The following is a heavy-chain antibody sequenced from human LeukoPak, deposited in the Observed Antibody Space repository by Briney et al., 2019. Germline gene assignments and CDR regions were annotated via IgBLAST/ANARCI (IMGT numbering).Heavy chain of an antibody. CDR1: GGSISSYY. V-gene: IGHV4-59*08. CDR2: IYYSGST. J-gene: IGHJ6*02. D-gene: IGHD4-17*01. Sequence: SETLSLTCTVSGGSISSYYWSWIRQPPGKGLEWIGYIYYSGSTNYNPSLKSRVTISVDTSKNQFSLKLSSVTAADTAVYYCASQLTVTTPYGMDVWGQGTTVTVSS. CDR3: ASQLTVTTPYGMDV.